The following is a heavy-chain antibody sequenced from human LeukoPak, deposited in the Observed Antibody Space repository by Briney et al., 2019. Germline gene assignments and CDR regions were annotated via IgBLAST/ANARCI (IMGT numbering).Heavy chain of an antibody. CDR3: AREKWCSSGWCYDAFDI. Sequence: PGGSLRLSCAASGFTFSSYAMHWVRQAPGKGLEWVAVISYDGSNKYYADSVKGRFTISRDNSKNTLYLQMNSLRAEDTAVYYCAREKWCSSGWCYDAFDIWGQGTMVTVSS. D-gene: IGHD6-19*01. CDR1: GFTFSSYA. J-gene: IGHJ3*02. CDR2: ISYDGSNK. V-gene: IGHV3-30-3*01.